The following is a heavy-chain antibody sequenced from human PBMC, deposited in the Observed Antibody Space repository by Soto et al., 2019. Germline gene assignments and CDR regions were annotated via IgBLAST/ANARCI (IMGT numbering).Heavy chain of an antibody. CDR1: GGSISSGGYY. Sequence: SETLSLTCTVSGGSISSGGYYWSWIRQHPGKGLEWIGYIYYSGSTYYNPSLKSRVTISVDTSKNQFPLKLSSVTAADTAVYYCAISGYYYDSSGSRAPFDYWGQGTLVTVS. V-gene: IGHV4-31*03. CDR2: IYYSGST. D-gene: IGHD3-22*01. CDR3: AISGYYYDSSGSRAPFDY. J-gene: IGHJ4*02.